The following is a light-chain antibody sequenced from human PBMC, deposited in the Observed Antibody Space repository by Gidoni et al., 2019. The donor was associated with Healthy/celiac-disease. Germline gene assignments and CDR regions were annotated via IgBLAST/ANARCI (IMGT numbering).Light chain of an antibody. CDR1: QSISSY. CDR2: AAS. Sequence: DIQITHSPSSLSASVGDRVTITCRASQSISSYLNWYQQKPGKAPKLLIYAASSLQSGVPSRFSGSGSGTDFTLTISSLQPEDFATYYCQQSYSTPPGTFGQGTKVEIK. V-gene: IGKV1-39*01. J-gene: IGKJ1*01. CDR3: QQSYSTPPGT.